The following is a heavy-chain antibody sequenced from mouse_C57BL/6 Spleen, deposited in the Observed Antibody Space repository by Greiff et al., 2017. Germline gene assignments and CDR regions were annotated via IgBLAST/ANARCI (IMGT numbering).Heavy chain of an antibody. CDR1: GYTFTSYW. Sequence: QVQLQQPGAELVRPGSSVKLSCKASGYTFTSYWMHWVKQRPIQGLDWIGNIDPSDSETHYNQKFKVKATLTVAKSSSTAYMQLSSLTSEDSAVYYGAITTQDYWYFDGWGTGTTVTVSS. D-gene: IGHD1-1*01. V-gene: IGHV1-52*01. CDR3: AITTQDYWYFDG. J-gene: IGHJ1*03. CDR2: IDPSDSET.